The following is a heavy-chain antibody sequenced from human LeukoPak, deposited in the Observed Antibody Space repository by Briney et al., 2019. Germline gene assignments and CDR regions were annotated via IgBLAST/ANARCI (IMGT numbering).Heavy chain of an antibody. CDR2: IDPGDSDT. V-gene: IGHV5-51*01. Sequence: GESLKISCKGSGYSFTSYWIGWVRQMPGKGPEWMGIIDPGDSDTKCSPPFQGQVTFSADRSISTAYLQWSSLRASDTAMYYCARLNDGFDIWGQGTMVTVSS. J-gene: IGHJ3*02. CDR3: ARLNDGFDI. CDR1: GYSFTSYW.